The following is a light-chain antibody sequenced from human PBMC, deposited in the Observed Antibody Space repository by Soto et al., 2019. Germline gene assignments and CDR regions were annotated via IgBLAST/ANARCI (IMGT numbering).Light chain of an antibody. V-gene: IGKV1-5*01. CDR1: QSVCSR. J-gene: IGKJ2*01. Sequence: DIQMTQSPSTLSASVGDRITITCRASQSVCSRLAWFQQKPGKAPKLLIYDASSLESGVPSRFSGRGSGTEFTLTISSLQPDDCATYYCHTYNSYSLHTFGQGTKLEIK. CDR3: HTYNSYSLHT. CDR2: DAS.